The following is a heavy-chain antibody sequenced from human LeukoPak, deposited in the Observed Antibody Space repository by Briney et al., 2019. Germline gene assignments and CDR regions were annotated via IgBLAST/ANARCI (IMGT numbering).Heavy chain of an antibody. V-gene: IGHV1-46*01. Sequence: GASVKVSCKASGYTFTSYFMHWVRQAHGQGLDWMGIINPSGGSTSYAQKFQGRVTMTRDTSTSTVYMELSSLRSEDTAVYYCARDSADYGDYDYWGQGTLVTVSS. D-gene: IGHD4-17*01. CDR3: ARDSADYGDYDY. CDR2: INPSGGST. CDR1: GYTFTSYF. J-gene: IGHJ4*02.